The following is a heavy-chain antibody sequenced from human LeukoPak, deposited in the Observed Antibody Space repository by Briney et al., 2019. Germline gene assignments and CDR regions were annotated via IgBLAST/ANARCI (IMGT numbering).Heavy chain of an antibody. CDR1: GFTVSSNY. J-gene: IGHJ4*02. Sequence: GGSLRLSCAASGFTVSSNYMSWVRQAPGKGLEWVSVIYSGGSTYYADSVKGRFTISRDNSKNTLYLQMNSLRAEDTAVYYCARGNNDYGDYFDYWGQGTLVTVSS. CDR2: IYSGGST. CDR3: ARGNNDYGDYFDY. V-gene: IGHV3-53*01. D-gene: IGHD4-17*01.